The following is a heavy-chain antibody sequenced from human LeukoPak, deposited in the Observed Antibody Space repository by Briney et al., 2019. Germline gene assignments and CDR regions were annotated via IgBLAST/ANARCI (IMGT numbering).Heavy chain of an antibody. Sequence: PGGSLRLSCAASGFTFSSYGMHWVRQAPGKGLEWVAFIRYDGSNKYYADSVKGRFTISRDNSKNTLYLQMNSLRAEDTAVYYCAKKCGGDCYSIDYWGQGTLVTVSS. CDR2: IRYDGSNK. V-gene: IGHV3-30*02. CDR1: GFTFSSYG. CDR3: AKKCGGDCYSIDY. J-gene: IGHJ4*02. D-gene: IGHD2-21*02.